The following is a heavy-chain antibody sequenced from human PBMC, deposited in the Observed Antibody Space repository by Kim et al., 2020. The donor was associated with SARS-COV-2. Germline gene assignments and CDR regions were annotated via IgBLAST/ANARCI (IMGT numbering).Heavy chain of an antibody. CDR1: GFTFDIYA. Sequence: GGSLRLSCVGSGFTFDIYAMSWVRQAPGKGLEWVSAISGGGVNKFYADSVRGRFTTSRDNSKNTLYLQMNSLRDEDTALYYCAKMLVMDDYNYFYYYGM. CDR3: AKMLVMDDYNYFYYYGM. J-gene: IGHJ6*01. V-gene: IGHV3-23*01. CDR2: ISGGGVNK. D-gene: IGHD3-16*01.